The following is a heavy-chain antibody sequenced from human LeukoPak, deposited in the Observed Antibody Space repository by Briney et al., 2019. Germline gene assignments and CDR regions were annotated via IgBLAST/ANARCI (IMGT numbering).Heavy chain of an antibody. V-gene: IGHV4-4*07. D-gene: IGHD6-19*01. CDR1: GGSISSYY. J-gene: IGHJ4*02. CDR2: IYSSGST. Sequence: SETLSLTCTVSGGSISSYYWTWIRQPAGKDLEYIGRIYSSGSTNYNPSLKSRVTMSVDTSKNQFSLKMSSVTVADTAVYYCARDLGGWGFDSWGQGTLVTVSS. CDR3: ARDLGGWGFDS.